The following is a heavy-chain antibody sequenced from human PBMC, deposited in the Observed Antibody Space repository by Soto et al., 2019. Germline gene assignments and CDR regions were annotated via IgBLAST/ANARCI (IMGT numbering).Heavy chain of an antibody. CDR3: AGQIYSSSGYYFDY. J-gene: IGHJ4*02. V-gene: IGHV4-39*01. CDR2: VYYIGNT. CDR1: GGSISGSPSY. Sequence: QLQLQESGPGLVKPSETLALTCTVSGGSISGSPSYWGWIRQPPGTGLEWIGSVYYIGNTYYSPSRKTLVTVSVDTSKNRSSLKLTSVPTADTALYYCAGQIYSSSGYYFDYWGQGTLVTVSS. D-gene: IGHD6-6*01.